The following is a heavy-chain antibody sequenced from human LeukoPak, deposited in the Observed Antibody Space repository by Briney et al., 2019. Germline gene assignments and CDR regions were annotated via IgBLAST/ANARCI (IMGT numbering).Heavy chain of an antibody. Sequence: ASVKVSCKASGYTFTPYGISWVRQAPGQGLEWMGWISAHNGDTKFAEKFQGRVILTTDTPTTTANMELRSLRSDDTAVYYCAREPRDGYNFAEAFDIWGQGTMVTVSS. CDR3: AREPRDGYNFAEAFDI. CDR2: ISAHNGDT. J-gene: IGHJ3*02. V-gene: IGHV1-18*04. D-gene: IGHD5-24*01. CDR1: GYTFTPYG.